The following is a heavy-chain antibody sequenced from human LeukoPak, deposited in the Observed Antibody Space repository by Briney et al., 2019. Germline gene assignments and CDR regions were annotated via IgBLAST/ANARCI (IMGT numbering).Heavy chain of an antibody. J-gene: IGHJ6*02. Sequence: GGPLRLSCAASGFTFSDYYMRWIRQPPGRGLGGVSYISSGGSTIYYAGSVKGRFTISRDNAKNSLYLQMHSLRAEDTAVYYCAGDDADSRGTDPSSSGMDVWGQGTTVTVSS. CDR2: ISSGGSTI. CDR1: GFTFSDYY. CDR3: AGDDADSRGTDPSSSGMDV. D-gene: IGHD6-6*01. V-gene: IGHV3-11*01.